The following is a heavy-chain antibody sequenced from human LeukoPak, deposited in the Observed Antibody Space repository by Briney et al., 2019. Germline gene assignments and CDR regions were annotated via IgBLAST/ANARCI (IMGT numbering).Heavy chain of an antibody. CDR3: ARDLYDFWSGYSNDNWFDP. D-gene: IGHD3-3*01. Sequence: SSETLSLTCTVPGGSISSSSYYWGWIRQPPGKGLEWIGSIYYSGSTYYNPSLKSRVTISVDTSKNQFSLKLSSVTAADTAVYYCARDLYDFWSGYSNDNWFDPWGQGTLVTVSS. V-gene: IGHV4-39*07. CDR2: IYYSGST. J-gene: IGHJ5*02. CDR1: GGSISSSSYY.